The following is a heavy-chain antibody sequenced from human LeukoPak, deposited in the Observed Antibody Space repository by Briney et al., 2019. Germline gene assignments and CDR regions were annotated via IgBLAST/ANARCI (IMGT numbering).Heavy chain of an antibody. V-gene: IGHV4-38-2*02. Sequence: PSETLSLTCTVSSYSISSGYYWGWIRQPPGKGLEWIGSIYHSGSTYYNPSLKSRVTISVDTSKNQFSLKLSSVTAADTTVYYCARDRSRFGELLYGLYNWFDPWGQGTLVTVSS. CDR3: ARDRSRFGELLYGLYNWFDP. CDR2: IYHSGST. J-gene: IGHJ5*02. D-gene: IGHD3-10*01. CDR1: SYSISSGYY.